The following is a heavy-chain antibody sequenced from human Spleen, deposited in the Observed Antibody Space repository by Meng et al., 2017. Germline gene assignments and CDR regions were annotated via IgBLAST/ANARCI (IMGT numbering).Heavy chain of an antibody. CDR3: AKDRFLVGATKENLVDY. V-gene: IGHV3-23*01. CDR1: GFTFSSYA. Sequence: GESLKISCAASGFTFSSYAMSWVRQAPGKGLEWVSAISGSGGSTYYADSVKGRFTISRDNSKNTLYLQMNSLRAEDTAVYYCAKDRFLVGATKENLVDYWGQGTLVTVSS. D-gene: IGHD1-26*01. CDR2: ISGSGGST. J-gene: IGHJ4*02.